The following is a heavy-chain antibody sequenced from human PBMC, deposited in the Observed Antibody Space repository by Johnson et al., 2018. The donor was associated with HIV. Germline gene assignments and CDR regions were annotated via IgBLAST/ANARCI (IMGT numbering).Heavy chain of an antibody. CDR2: IYSGGST. CDR1: GFTVSSNY. CDR3: ARDRSSWRASGAFDI. J-gene: IGHJ3*02. Sequence: VQLVESGGGLIQPGGSLRLSCAASGFTVSSNYMSWVRQAPGTGLEWVSVIYSGGSTYYADPVKGRFTISRDNSKNTLYLQMNSLRAEDTAVYYCARDRSSWRASGAFDIWGQGTMVTVSS. D-gene: IGHD6-13*01. V-gene: IGHV3-53*01.